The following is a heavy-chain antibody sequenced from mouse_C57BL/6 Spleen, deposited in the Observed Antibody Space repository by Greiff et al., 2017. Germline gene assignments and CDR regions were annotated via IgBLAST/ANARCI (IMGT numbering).Heavy chain of an antibody. D-gene: IGHD4-1*01. CDR2: INPNNGGT. J-gene: IGHJ2*01. CDR1: GYTFTDYY. CDR3: ARRGTGHFDY. Sequence: VQLQQSGPELVKPGASVKLSCKASGYTFTDYYMNWVKQSHGKSLEWIGDINPNNGGTCYNQKFKGKATMTVDTSSSTAYMELRSLTSEDSAVYYCARRGTGHFDYWGQGTTLTVAS. V-gene: IGHV1-26*01.